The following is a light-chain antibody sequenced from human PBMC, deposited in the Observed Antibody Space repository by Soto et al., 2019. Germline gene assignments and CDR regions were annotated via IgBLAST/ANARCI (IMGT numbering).Light chain of an antibody. V-gene: IGKV3-20*01. Sequence: EIVLTQSPGTLSLSPGERATLSCRTSQSVDSNCLAWYQQKPGQAPRLLIYGASNRATVIPDRFSGSGSGTDFTLTISRLEPEDLAVYYCQQYGSSPQTFGQGTRVEVK. CDR2: GAS. J-gene: IGKJ1*01. CDR1: QSVDSNC. CDR3: QQYGSSPQT.